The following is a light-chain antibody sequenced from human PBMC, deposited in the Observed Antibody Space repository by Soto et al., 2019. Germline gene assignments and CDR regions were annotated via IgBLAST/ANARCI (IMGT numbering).Light chain of an antibody. CDR2: DAS. V-gene: IGKV3-11*01. CDR3: QQRSSWPLGT. Sequence: EIVLAQSPVTLSMSPGEIATLSCRASQSVSTSLAWYQQKPGQAPRLLIYDASSRATGIPARFNGSGSGTDFSLTISSLEPEDSAVYYCQQRSSWPLGTFGQGTKVDIK. CDR1: QSVSTS. J-gene: IGKJ1*01.